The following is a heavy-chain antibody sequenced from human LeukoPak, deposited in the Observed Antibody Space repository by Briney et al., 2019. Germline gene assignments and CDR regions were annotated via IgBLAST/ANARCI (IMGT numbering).Heavy chain of an antibody. V-gene: IGHV3-21*01. CDR1: GFTFSSYS. Sequence: NPGGSLRLSCAASGFTFSSYSMNWVRQAPGKGLEWVSSISSSSSYIYYADSMKGRFTISRDNAKNSLYLQMNSLRAEDTAVYYCARTDIVVVPAALYYYYYYMDVWGKGTTVTVSS. CDR3: ARTDIVVVPAALYYYYYYMDV. CDR2: ISSSSSYI. J-gene: IGHJ6*03. D-gene: IGHD2-2*01.